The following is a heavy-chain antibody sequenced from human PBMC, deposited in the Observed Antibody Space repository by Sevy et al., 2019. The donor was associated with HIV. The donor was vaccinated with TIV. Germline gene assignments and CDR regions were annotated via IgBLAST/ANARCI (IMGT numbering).Heavy chain of an antibody. V-gene: IGHV3-30*18. J-gene: IGHJ6*02. Sequence: GGSLRLSCAASGFTFSRNGMHWARQVPGKGLEWVALISYDGASKNYADSVKGRFTISRDTSKNTLYLQMNSLRAEDTAVYYCAKDFTGFYGMDVWGQGTTVTVSS. D-gene: IGHD3-9*01. CDR2: ISYDGASK. CDR3: AKDFTGFYGMDV. CDR1: GFTFSRNG.